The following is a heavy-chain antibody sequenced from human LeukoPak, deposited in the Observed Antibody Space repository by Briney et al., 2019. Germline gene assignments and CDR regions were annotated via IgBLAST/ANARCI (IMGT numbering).Heavy chain of an antibody. V-gene: IGHV3-21*04. D-gene: IGHD6-6*01. CDR3: ARDPYSSTWSYGMDV. CDR2: INSRSSSI. CDR1: GFTFNTYT. Sequence: RSGGSLRLSCAASGFTFNTYTMSWVRQAPGKGLEWVSSINSRSSSIYYADSVKGRFTVSRDNAKNSLFLQMNTLRAEDTAVYYCARDPYSSTWSYGMDVWGQGTTVTVSS. J-gene: IGHJ6*02.